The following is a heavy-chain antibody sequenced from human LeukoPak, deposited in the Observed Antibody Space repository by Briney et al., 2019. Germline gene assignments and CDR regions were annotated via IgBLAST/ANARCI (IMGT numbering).Heavy chain of an antibody. J-gene: IGHJ4*02. V-gene: IGHV3-30*18. D-gene: IGHD3-10*01. CDR1: GFTFSSYG. CDR3: AKPADVLLWFGELL. Sequence: GGSLRLSCAASGFTFSSYGMHWVRQAPGRGLEWVAVISYDGSNEYYADSVKGRFTISRDNSKNTLYLQMNSLRAEDTAVYYCAKPADVLLWFGELLWGQGTLVTVSS. CDR2: ISYDGSNE.